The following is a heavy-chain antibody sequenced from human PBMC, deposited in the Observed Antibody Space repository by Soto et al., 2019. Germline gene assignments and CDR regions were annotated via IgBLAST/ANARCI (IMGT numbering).Heavy chain of an antibody. CDR1: GGSISSGGYY. CDR3: AASGYNHLHFDY. Sequence: PSETLSLTCTVSGGSISSGGYYWSWIRQHPGKGLEWIGYIYYSGSTYYNPSLKSRVTISVDTSKNQFSLKLSSVTAADTAVYYCAASGYNHLHFDYWGQGTLVTVSS. J-gene: IGHJ4*02. V-gene: IGHV4-31*03. D-gene: IGHD2-15*01. CDR2: IYYSGST.